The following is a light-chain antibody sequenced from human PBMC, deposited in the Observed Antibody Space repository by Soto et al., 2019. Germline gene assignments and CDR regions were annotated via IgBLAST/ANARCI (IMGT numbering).Light chain of an antibody. Sequence: AIRMTQSPSSLSASTGDRVTITCRASQGISSYLALYQQQPGKAPKLLIYAASTLQSGVPSRFSGSGSGTDFTLTLSCRQSEDFATYYCQQYCSYPPTFGGGTKVEIK. J-gene: IGKJ4*01. CDR2: AAS. V-gene: IGKV1-8*01. CDR3: QQYCSYPPT. CDR1: QGISSY.